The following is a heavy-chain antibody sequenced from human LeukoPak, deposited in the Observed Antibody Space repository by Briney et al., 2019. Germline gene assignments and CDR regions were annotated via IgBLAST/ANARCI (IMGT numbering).Heavy chain of an antibody. Sequence: KPSETLSLTCPVYGCSISTYYSGSIRQPPGKGLEWIGYSYYSGSTNYNPSLKSRGTISVDTSKNQFSLKLSSVAPADTAVYYCVRRRYYYSGGYYLIDAFDIWGQGTMVTVSS. CDR2: SYYSGST. V-gene: IGHV4-59*01. CDR3: VRRRYYYSGGYYLIDAFDI. CDR1: GCSISTYY. J-gene: IGHJ3*02. D-gene: IGHD3-22*01.